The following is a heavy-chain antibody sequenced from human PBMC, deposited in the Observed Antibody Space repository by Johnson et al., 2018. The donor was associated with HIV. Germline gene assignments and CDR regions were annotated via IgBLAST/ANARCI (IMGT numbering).Heavy chain of an antibody. CDR3: ARGPLFYYSSGLWAFDI. V-gene: IGHV3-30*04. Sequence: QVQLVESGGGVVQPGRSLRLSCAASGFTFRSFAMHLVRQAPGKGLEWVALILDDVSTTYFVDSVKGRFTISRDNSKNTLYLQMSSLSAEDTAVYYCARGPLFYYSSGLWAFDIWGQGTTVTVSS. D-gene: IGHD3-10*01. J-gene: IGHJ3*02. CDR1: GFTFRSFA. CDR2: ILDDVSTT.